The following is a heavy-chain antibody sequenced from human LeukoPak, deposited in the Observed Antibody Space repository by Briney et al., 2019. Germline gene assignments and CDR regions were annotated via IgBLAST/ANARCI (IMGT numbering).Heavy chain of an antibody. D-gene: IGHD6-13*01. CDR1: GFTFSHYY. CDR2: ISSNGSNI. J-gene: IGHJ5*02. V-gene: IGHV3-11*01. Sequence: PGGSLRLSCTASGFTFSHYYMSWIRQARGKGREWVSYISSNGSNIYYADSVKGRFTISRDNAKNSLYLQMNSLRAEDTAVYYCASDQAAGTAVYNWFDPWGQGTLVTVSS. CDR3: ASDQAAGTAVYNWFDP.